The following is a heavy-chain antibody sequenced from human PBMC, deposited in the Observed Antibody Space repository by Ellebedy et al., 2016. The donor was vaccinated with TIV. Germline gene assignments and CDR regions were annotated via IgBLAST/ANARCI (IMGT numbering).Heavy chain of an antibody. J-gene: IGHJ4*02. CDR3: ARPPSLEAAVAGY. D-gene: IGHD6-19*01. V-gene: IGHV3-74*01. CDR1: GFTFSSYW. CDR2: INRDGSIT. Sequence: GESLKISCAASGFTFSSYWIHWVRQAPGKGLVWVSRINRDGSITSYADSVKGRFSISRDNAKNTLYLQMNSLRAEDTAVYYCARPPSLEAAVAGYWGQGTLVTVSS.